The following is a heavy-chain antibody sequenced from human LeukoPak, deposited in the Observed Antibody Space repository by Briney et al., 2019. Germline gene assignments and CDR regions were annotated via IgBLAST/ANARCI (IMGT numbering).Heavy chain of an antibody. Sequence: GGSLRLSCAASGFTFSSYSMNWVRQAPGKGLEWVSVIYSGGRTYYADSVKGRFTISRDNSKNTLYLQMNRLRAEDTAVYYCARDRNTDFWSGYYTNYFDDWGQGTLVSVSS. CDR1: GFTFSSYS. CDR2: IYSGGRT. J-gene: IGHJ4*02. D-gene: IGHD3-3*01. V-gene: IGHV3-66*01. CDR3: ARDRNTDFWSGYYTNYFDD.